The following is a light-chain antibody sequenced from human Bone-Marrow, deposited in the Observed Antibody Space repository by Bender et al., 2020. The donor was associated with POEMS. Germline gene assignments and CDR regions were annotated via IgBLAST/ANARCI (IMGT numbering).Light chain of an antibody. CDR3: QAWDRSAVV. CDR2: QDD. Sequence: SYELIQPPSVSVYPGQTATITCSGEKLGEKNACWYQQKAGQSPVLVIFQDDRRPSGIPERFSGSISGDTATLTITGPQAMDEADYYCQAWDRSAVVFGGGTKVTVL. J-gene: IGLJ2*01. CDR1: KLGEKN. V-gene: IGLV3-1*01.